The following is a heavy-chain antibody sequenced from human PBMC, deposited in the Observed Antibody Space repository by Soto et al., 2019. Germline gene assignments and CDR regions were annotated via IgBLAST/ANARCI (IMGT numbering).Heavy chain of an antibody. J-gene: IGHJ3*02. CDR1: GGTFSSYT. CDR2: IIPILGIA. D-gene: IGHD7-27*01. V-gene: IGHV1-69*02. Sequence: ASVKVSCKASGGTFSSYTISWVRPAPGQGLEWMGRIIPILGIANYAQKFQGRVTITAEKSTSTAYMELSSLRSEDTAVYYCARATGIPDADAFDIWGQGTMVTVSS. CDR3: ARATGIPDADAFDI.